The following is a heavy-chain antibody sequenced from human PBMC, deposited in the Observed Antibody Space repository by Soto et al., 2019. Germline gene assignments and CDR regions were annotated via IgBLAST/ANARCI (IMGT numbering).Heavy chain of an antibody. D-gene: IGHD5-12*01. CDR2: INAGNGNT. J-gene: IGHJ6*04. V-gene: IGHV1-3*01. CDR1: GYTFTSYA. CDR3: ARALVATISSHYYYYGMDV. Sequence: ASVKVSCKASGYTFTSYAMHWVRQAPGQRLEWMGWINAGNGNTKYSQKFQGRVTITRDTSASTAYMELSSLRSEDTAVYYCARALVATISSHYYYYGMDVWGKGTTVPVSS.